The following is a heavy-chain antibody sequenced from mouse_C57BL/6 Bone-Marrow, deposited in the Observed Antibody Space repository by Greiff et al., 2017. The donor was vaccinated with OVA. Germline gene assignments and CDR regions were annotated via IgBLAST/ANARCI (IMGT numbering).Heavy chain of an antibody. J-gene: IGHJ4*01. CDR3: AGGRYYAMDY. D-gene: IGHD1-1*01. CDR2: INPYNGGT. Sequence: EVQLVESGPVLVKPGASVKMSCKASGYTFTDYYMNWVKQSHGKSLEWIGVINPYNGGTSYNQKFKGKATLTVDKSSSTAYMELNSLTSEDSAVYYCAGGRYYAMDYWGQGTSVTVSS. CDR1: GYTFTDYY. V-gene: IGHV1-19*01.